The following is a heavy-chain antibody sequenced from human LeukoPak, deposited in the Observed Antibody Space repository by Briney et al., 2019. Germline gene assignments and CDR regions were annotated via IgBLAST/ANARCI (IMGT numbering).Heavy chain of an antibody. CDR3: VRALGSSSADY. Sequence: GGSLRLSWAASGFTFTHSWMSWVRQAPGKGLEWVANIKQDGSEKYYVDSVEGRFTISRDNAKNSVSLQMNSLRGEDTAVYYCVRALGSSSADYWGQGTLVTVSS. V-gene: IGHV3-7*01. D-gene: IGHD6-6*01. J-gene: IGHJ4*02. CDR2: IKQDGSEK. CDR1: GFTFTHSW.